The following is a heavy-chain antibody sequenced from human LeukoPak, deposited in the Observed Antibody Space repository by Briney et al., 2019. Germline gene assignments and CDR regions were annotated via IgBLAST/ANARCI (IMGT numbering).Heavy chain of an antibody. D-gene: IGHD1-14*01. Sequence: PSETLSLTCAVYGGSFSGYYWSWIRQPPGKGLEWIGEINHSGSTNYNPSLKSRVTISVDTSKNQFSLKLSSVTAADTTVYYCARGASNRHMDVWGKGTTVTVSS. J-gene: IGHJ6*04. CDR2: INHSGST. CDR3: ARGASNRHMDV. V-gene: IGHV4-34*01. CDR1: GGSFSGYY.